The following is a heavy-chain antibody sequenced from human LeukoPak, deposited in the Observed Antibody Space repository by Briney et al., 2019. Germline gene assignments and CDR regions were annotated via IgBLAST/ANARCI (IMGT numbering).Heavy chain of an antibody. J-gene: IGHJ4*02. CDR1: GFTFSTYA. V-gene: IGHV3-23*01. CDR2: ITGNGGST. Sequence: PGGFLRLSCAASGFTFSTYAMSWVRQAPGKGLEWVSGITGNGGSTYYADSVKGRFTISRDNSKNTLYLQMDSLRAEDTAVYYCAKGLAYGANSGVDYWGQGTLVTVSS. D-gene: IGHD4-23*01. CDR3: AKGLAYGANSGVDY.